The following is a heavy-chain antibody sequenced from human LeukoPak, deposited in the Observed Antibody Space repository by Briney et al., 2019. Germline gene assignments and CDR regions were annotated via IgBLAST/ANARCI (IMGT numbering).Heavy chain of an antibody. V-gene: IGHV3-74*01. CDR3: ARDNDLLRYFDWPLDY. CDR1: GFTLSSYW. J-gene: IGHJ4*02. CDR2: INGDGINT. Sequence: GSLRLSCAASGFTLSSYWMHWVRQTPGKGLVWISHINGDGINTNYADSVKGRFTISRDNAKNTLYLQMNSLRAEDTAVYYCARDNDLLRYFDWPLDYWGQGTLVTVSS. D-gene: IGHD3-9*01.